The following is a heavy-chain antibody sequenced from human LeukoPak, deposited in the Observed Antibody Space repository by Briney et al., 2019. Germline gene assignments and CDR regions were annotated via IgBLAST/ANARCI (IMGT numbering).Heavy chain of an antibody. CDR2: ISSSSSYI. D-gene: IGHD1-14*01. V-gene: IGHV3-21*06. Sequence: PGGSLRLSCAASGLTFRNYAMSWVRQAPGKGLEWVSCISSSSSYIYYADSVKGRFTISRDNAKNSVYLQMSGLTTEDTAVYYCTRLAAAGSGRWAPGYWGQGTLVTVSS. J-gene: IGHJ4*02. CDR3: TRLAAAGSGRWAPGY. CDR1: GLTFRNYA.